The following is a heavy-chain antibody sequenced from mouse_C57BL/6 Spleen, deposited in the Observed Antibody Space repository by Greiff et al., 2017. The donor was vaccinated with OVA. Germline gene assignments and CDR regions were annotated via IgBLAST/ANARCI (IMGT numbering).Heavy chain of an antibody. CDR1: GYAFSSSW. V-gene: IGHV1-82*01. CDR2: IYPGDGDT. Sequence: VKLQQSGPELVKPGASVKISCKASGYAFSSSWMNWVKQRPGTGLEWIGRIYPGDGDTNYNGKFKGKATLTADKSSSTAYMQLSSLTSEDSAVYFCARSPHYGSSPWFAYWGQGTLVTVSA. CDR3: ARSPHYGSSPWFAY. D-gene: IGHD1-1*01. J-gene: IGHJ3*01.